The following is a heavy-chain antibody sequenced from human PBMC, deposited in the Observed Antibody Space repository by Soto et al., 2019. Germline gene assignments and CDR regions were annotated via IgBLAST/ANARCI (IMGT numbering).Heavy chain of an antibody. J-gene: IGHJ3*02. CDR3: ARGDYYDSSGPFSDAFDI. Sequence: PGGSLRLSCAASGFTVSINYMSWFRQAPGKGLEWVSVIYSGGSTCYADSVKGRFTISRDNAKNTLYLQMNSLRAEDTAVYYCARGDYYDSSGPFSDAFDIWGQGTMVTVSS. CDR2: IYSGGST. V-gene: IGHV3-66*01. D-gene: IGHD3-22*01. CDR1: GFTVSINY.